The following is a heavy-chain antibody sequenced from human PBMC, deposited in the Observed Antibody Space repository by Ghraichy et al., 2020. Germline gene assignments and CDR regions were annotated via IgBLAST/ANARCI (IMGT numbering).Heavy chain of an antibody. Sequence: SDTLSLTCTVSGGSISSSSYYWGWIRQPPGKGLEWIGSIYYSGSTYYNPSLKSRVTISVDTSKNQFSLKLSSVTAADTAVYYCARGFGSPYGDYYFDYWGQGTLVTVSS. J-gene: IGHJ4*02. V-gene: IGHV4-39*01. CDR1: GGSISSSSYY. D-gene: IGHD4-17*01. CDR2: IYYSGST. CDR3: ARGFGSPYGDYYFDY.